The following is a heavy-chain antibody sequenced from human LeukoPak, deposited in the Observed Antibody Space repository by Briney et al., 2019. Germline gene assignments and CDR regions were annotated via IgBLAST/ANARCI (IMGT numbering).Heavy chain of an antibody. J-gene: IGHJ4*02. D-gene: IGHD1-26*01. Sequence: PGGSLRLSCAASGFTFSSYCMHWVRQAPGKGLVWVSRINSDGSSTSYADSVKGRFTISRDNAKNTLYLQMNSLRAEDTAVYYCARRVVGATCLDYWGQGTLVTVSS. CDR1: GFTFSSYC. CDR2: INSDGSST. CDR3: ARRVVGATCLDY. V-gene: IGHV3-74*01.